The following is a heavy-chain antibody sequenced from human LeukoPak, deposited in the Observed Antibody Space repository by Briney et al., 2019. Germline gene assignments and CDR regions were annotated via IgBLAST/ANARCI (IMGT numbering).Heavy chain of an antibody. CDR1: GGSFSGYY. Sequence: SETLSLTCAVYGGSFSGYYWSWIRQPPGKGLEWIGEIDHIGSTNYNPSLKSRVTISVDTSKNQFSLRLSSVTAADTAVYYCASPDTAMVIFDYWGQGTLVTVSS. D-gene: IGHD5-18*01. CDR2: IDHIGST. CDR3: ASPDTAMVIFDY. V-gene: IGHV4-34*01. J-gene: IGHJ4*02.